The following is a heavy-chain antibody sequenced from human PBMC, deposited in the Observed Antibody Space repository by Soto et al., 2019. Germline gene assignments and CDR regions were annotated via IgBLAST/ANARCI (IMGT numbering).Heavy chain of an antibody. J-gene: IGHJ4*02. D-gene: IGHD6-13*01. CDR2: IWYDGSNK. Sequence: GGSLRLSCAASGFTFSSYGMHWVRQAPGKGLEWVAVIWYDGSNKYYADSVKGRFTISRDNSKNTLYLQMNSLRAEDTAVYYCARGFPPAAGYYFDYWGQGTLVTVSS. CDR1: GFTFSSYG. V-gene: IGHV3-33*01. CDR3: ARGFPPAAGYYFDY.